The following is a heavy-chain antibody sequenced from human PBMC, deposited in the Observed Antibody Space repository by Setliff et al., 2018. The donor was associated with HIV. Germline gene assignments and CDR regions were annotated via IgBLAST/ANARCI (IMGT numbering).Heavy chain of an antibody. J-gene: IGHJ5*02. Sequence: KASETLSLTCTVSGGSISTSNWWGWIRQTPGKGLEWIGYIYYSGSTNYNPSLQSRVSMSIDTSKNQFSLKLRSVTAADTAMYYCARRIDNSGTFPDKNWLDPWGQGSPVTVSS. CDR3: ARRIDNSGTFPDKNWLDP. D-gene: IGHD3-10*01. CDR1: GGSISTSNW. CDR2: IYYSGST. V-gene: IGHV4-28*01.